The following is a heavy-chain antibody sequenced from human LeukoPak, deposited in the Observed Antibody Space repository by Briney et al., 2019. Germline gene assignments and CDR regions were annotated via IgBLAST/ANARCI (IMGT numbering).Heavy chain of an antibody. CDR1: GYSFTSYW. J-gene: IGHJ5*02. D-gene: IGHD2-15*01. CDR2: IYPGDSHT. CDR3: ARRYCSGGSCYYGSGWFDP. V-gene: IGHV5-51*01. Sequence: GGSLRLSCKGSGYSFTSYWIGWVRQMPGKGLEWKGIIYPGDSHTRYSPSFQGQVTISADKSISTAYLQWSSLKASDTAMYYCARRYCSGGSCYYGSGWFDPWGQGTLVTVSS.